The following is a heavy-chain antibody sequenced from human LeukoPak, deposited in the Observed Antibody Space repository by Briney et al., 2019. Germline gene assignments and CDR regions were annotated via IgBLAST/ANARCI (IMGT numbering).Heavy chain of an antibody. CDR2: ISGSGGST. CDR1: GFTFSSFA. CDR3: ARPTSDYYDSSGYYPPPFYFDY. V-gene: IGHV3-23*01. D-gene: IGHD3-22*01. Sequence: GGSLRLSCAASGFTFSSFAMSWVRQAPGKGLEWVSAISGSGGSTYYADSVKGRFTISRDNSKNTLYLQMNSLRADDTAVYYCARPTSDYYDSSGYYPPPFYFDYWGQGTLVTVSS. J-gene: IGHJ4*02.